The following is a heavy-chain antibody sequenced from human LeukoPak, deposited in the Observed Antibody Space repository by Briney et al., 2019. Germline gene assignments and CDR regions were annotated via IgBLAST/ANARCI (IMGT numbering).Heavy chain of an antibody. Sequence: PSETLSLTCTVSDGSIKTNYWWTWVRPPPGKGLEWIGETWHSGSSTNYNPSLKSRVTISVDKPKSQFSLKLTSVTAADTAIYYCARGNEYTWWQWSQGTLVTVSS. V-gene: IGHV4-4*02. CDR3: ARGNEYTWWQ. D-gene: IGHD2-15*01. CDR1: DGSIKTNYW. J-gene: IGHJ4*02. CDR2: TWHSGSST.